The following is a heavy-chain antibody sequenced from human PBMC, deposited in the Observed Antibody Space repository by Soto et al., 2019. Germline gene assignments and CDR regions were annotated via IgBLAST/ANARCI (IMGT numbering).Heavy chain of an antibody. V-gene: IGHV3-33*01. J-gene: IGHJ4*02. D-gene: IGHD3-22*01. CDR2: IWYDGSNK. CDR1: GFTFSSYG. Sequence: PGGSLRLSCAASGFTFSSYGMHWVRQAPGKGLEWVAVIWYDGSNKYYADSVKGRFTISRDNSKNTLYLQMNSLRAEDTAVYDCARDPGAYYYDRSGFDYWGQGTLVTVSS. CDR3: ARDPGAYYYDRSGFDY.